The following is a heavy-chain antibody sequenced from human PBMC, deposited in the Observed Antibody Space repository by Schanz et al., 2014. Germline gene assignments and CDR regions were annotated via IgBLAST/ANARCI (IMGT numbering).Heavy chain of an antibody. CDR2: ISYDGSNK. J-gene: IGHJ4*02. CDR1: GFTFSSYA. Sequence: QVQLVESGGGVVQPGRSLRLSCAGYGFTFSSYAMHWVRQAPGKGLEWVAVISYDGSNKYYADSVKGRFTISRDNSKKKRERKMKRLRAEEKSVYYCARHCGGDCYPYWGQGTLVTVSS. V-gene: IGHV3-30*04. CDR3: ARHCGGDCYPY. D-gene: IGHD2-21*01.